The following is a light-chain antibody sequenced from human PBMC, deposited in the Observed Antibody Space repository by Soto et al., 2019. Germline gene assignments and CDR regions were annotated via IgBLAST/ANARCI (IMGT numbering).Light chain of an antibody. Sequence: EIVMTHSPGTLSFSPAESETLXVRASQSVSSTYVAWFQQKPGQAPRLLIYGASSRATGIPDRFSGSGSGTDFTLTISRLEPEDFAVYYCQQYGSSRTFGQGTKVDIK. CDR3: QQYGSSRT. V-gene: IGKV3-20*01. CDR1: QSVSSTY. J-gene: IGKJ1*01. CDR2: GAS.